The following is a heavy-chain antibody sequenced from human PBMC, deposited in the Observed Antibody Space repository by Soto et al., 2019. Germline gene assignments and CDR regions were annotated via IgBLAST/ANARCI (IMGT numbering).Heavy chain of an antibody. CDR1: GGSISSYY. D-gene: IGHD6-19*01. CDR3: ARHSSGWYYFDY. J-gene: IGHJ4*02. V-gene: IGHV4-59*08. CDR2: IYYSGST. Sequence: SDTLSLTCTVSGGSISSYYWSWIRQPPGKGLEWIGYIYYSGSTNYNPSLKSRVTISVDTSKNQFSLKLSSVTAADTAVYYCARHSSGWYYFDYWGQGTLVTVSS.